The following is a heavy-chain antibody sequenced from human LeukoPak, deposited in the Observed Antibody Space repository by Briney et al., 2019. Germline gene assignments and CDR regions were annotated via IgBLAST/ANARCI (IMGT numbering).Heavy chain of an antibody. CDR1: GGSISSYH. Sequence: SSETLSLTCTVSGGSISSYHWSWIRQPPGKGLEWIGEINHSGSTNYNLSLRSRVTISVDTSKNQFSLKLSSVTAADTAVYYCARGGDGVNDAFDIWGQGAMVTVSS. D-gene: IGHD4-17*01. CDR3: ARGGDGVNDAFDI. J-gene: IGHJ3*02. CDR2: INHSGST. V-gene: IGHV4-34*01.